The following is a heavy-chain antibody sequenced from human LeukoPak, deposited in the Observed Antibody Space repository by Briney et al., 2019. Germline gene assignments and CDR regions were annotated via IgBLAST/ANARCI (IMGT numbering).Heavy chain of an antibody. J-gene: IGHJ2*01. CDR3: ARAGCSGGSCYERCYFDL. D-gene: IGHD2-15*01. CDR1: GGSISSYY. CDR2: IYTSGST. V-gene: IGHV4-4*07. Sequence: KPSETLSLTCTVSGGSISSYYWSWIRQPAGKGLEWIGRIYTSGSTNYNPSLKSRVTMSVDTSKNQFSLKLSSVTAADTAVYYCARAGCSGGSCYERCYFDLWGRGTLVTVSS.